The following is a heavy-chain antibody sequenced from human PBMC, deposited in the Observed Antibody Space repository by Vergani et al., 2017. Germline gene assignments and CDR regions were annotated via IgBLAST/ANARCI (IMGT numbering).Heavy chain of an antibody. V-gene: IGHV4-59*10. J-gene: IGHJ5*02. CDR2: IYTSGST. D-gene: IGHD3-3*01. Sequence: QVQLQQWGAGLLKPSETLSLTCAVYGGSFSGYYWSWIRQPPGKGLEWIGRIYTSGSTNYNPSLKSRVTMSVDTSKNQFSLKLSSVTAADTAVYYCARDGEYYDFWSGYSDNWFDPWGQGTLVTVSS. CDR3: ARDGEYYDFWSGYSDNWFDP. CDR1: GGSFSGYY.